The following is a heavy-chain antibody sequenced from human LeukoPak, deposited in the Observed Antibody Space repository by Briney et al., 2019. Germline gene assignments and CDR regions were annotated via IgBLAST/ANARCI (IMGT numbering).Heavy chain of an antibody. V-gene: IGHV3-64D*06. Sequence: GGSLRLSCAASGLSISDNYMSWVRQAPGKGLEYVSGISINGGSTDYADSVKGRFTISRDNSKNTVYLQMSSLRAEDTAVYYCVKDRPYVDTAMVWPDYWGQGTLVTVSS. CDR3: VKDRPYVDTAMVWPDY. D-gene: IGHD5-18*01. CDR1: GLSISDNY. CDR2: ISINGGST. J-gene: IGHJ4*02.